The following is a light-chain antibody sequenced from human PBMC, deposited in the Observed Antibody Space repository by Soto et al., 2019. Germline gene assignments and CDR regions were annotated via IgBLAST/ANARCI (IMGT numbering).Light chain of an antibody. CDR3: QHYDSSPT. CDR1: QSVSSNY. J-gene: IGKJ2*01. V-gene: IGKV3-20*01. Sequence: EIVLTQSPGTLSLSPGEGATLSCRASQSVSSNYLAWYQQKPGQAPRLLIYGASSRAAGIPGKFSGSGSGTDFTLTISRLEPEDFAVYFCQHYDSSPTFGLGTKLEI. CDR2: GAS.